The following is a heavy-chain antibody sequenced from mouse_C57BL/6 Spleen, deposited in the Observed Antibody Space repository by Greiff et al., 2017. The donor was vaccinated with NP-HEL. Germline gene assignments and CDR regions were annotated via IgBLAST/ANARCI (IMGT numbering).Heavy chain of an antibody. Sequence: QVQLQQPGAELVKPGASVKMSCKASGYTFTSYWITWVKQRPGQGLEWIGDIYPGSGSTNYNEKFKSKATLTVDTSSSTAYMPLSSLTSEDSAVYYCARVDGYSFADWGQGTLVTVSA. CDR2: IYPGSGST. CDR1: GYTFTSYW. V-gene: IGHV1-55*01. D-gene: IGHD2-3*01. CDR3: ARVDGYSFAD. J-gene: IGHJ3*01.